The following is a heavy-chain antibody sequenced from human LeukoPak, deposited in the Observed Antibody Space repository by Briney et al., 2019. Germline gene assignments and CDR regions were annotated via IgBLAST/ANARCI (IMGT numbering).Heavy chain of an antibody. J-gene: IGHJ4*02. Sequence: GGSLRLSCAASGFTFSSYEMNWVRQAPGKGLEWVSYISSSGSTIYYADSVKGRFTISRDNAKNTLYLLMNSLRAEDTAVYYCARGGGSWYGIDYWGQGTLVTVSS. CDR3: ARGGGSWYGIDY. CDR1: GFTFSSYE. CDR2: ISSSGSTI. V-gene: IGHV3-48*03. D-gene: IGHD6-13*01.